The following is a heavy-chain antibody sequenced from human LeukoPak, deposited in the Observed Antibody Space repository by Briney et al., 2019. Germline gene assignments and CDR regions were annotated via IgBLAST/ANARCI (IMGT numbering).Heavy chain of an antibody. J-gene: IGHJ4*02. Sequence: AGGSLRLSCAVSGLSISDFHLSMSWVRQAPGKGLEWVSVIFNGNQIYYADSAKGRFTISRDNSKNTLYLQMNSLRPEDSATYYCAKTIRTYGDYHTLDYWGQGTLVTVSS. CDR2: IFNGNQI. D-gene: IGHD4-17*01. CDR1: GLSISDFH. V-gene: IGHV3-53*05. CDR3: AKTIRTYGDYHTLDY.